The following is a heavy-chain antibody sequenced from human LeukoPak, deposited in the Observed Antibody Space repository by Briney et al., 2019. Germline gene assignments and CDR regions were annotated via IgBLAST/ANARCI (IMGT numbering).Heavy chain of an antibody. D-gene: IGHD6-19*01. CDR2: IKSKTDGGTT. V-gene: IGHV3-15*01. Sequence: GGSMRLSCAASGFPFSNAWMSWVRQPLGKVLEWVGRIKSKTDGGTTDYAGPVTGRFTISRGGSKNTLFRQMNSLKIEDTAVYFCATDRSVAGTAFDYWGQGTVVTVSS. CDR3: ATDRSVAGTAFDY. J-gene: IGHJ4*02. CDR1: GFPFSNAW.